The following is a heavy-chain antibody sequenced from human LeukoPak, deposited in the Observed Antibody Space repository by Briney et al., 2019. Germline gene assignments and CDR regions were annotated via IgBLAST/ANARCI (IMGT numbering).Heavy chain of an antibody. CDR1: GYTFTSYD. J-gene: IGHJ4*02. CDR2: MNPNSGNT. CDR3: AKETNSWSDFDY. D-gene: IGHD6-13*01. Sequence: GTSVKVSCKASGYTFTSYDINWVRQATGQGLEWMGWMNPNSGNTGYAQRFQGRVTMTRNTSISTAYMELSSLRSEDTAVYYCAKETNSWSDFDYWGQGTLVTVSS. V-gene: IGHV1-8*01.